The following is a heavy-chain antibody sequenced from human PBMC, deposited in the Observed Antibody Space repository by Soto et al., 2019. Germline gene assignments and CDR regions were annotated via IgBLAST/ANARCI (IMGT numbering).Heavy chain of an antibody. CDR2: INPIFGTA. J-gene: IGHJ4*02. CDR1: GGTFSSYA. V-gene: IGHV1-69*01. D-gene: IGHD2-8*01. CDR3: ARLSLVGTNGVCYEGGFDY. Sequence: QVQLVQSGAEVKKPGSSVKVSCKASGGTFSSYAISWVRQAPGQGLEWMGGINPIFGTANYAQKLQGRVTITADESTSTAYMELSSLRSEDTAVDYCARLSLVGTNGVCYEGGFDYWGQGTLVTVSS.